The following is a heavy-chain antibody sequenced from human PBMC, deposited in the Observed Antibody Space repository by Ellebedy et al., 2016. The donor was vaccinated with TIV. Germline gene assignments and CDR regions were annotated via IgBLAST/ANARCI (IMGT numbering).Heavy chain of an antibody. J-gene: IGHJ4*02. CDR1: GFTFSSYS. V-gene: IGHV3-48*01. CDR3: SRHTDYALDY. D-gene: IGHD4-17*01. CDR2: ISSSSNTI. Sequence: GESLKIPCAASGFTFSSYSMNLVRQAPGKGLEWVSYISSSSNTIYDADSVTCRFTISRDNSKDTLCLQMNSLRAEYTAVYYCSRHTDYALDYWGQGALVTVSS.